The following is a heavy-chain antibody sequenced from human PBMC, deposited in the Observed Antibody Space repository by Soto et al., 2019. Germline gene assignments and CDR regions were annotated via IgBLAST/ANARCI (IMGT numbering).Heavy chain of an antibody. J-gene: IGHJ4*02. V-gene: IGHV3-48*01. CDR2: ISSTGNTI. Sequence: PGGPLRLSCAASGFTFSTYSMNWVRQAPGKGLEWVSYISSTGNTIYYPDSVKGRFTISRDTAKKSLYLQMNSLRAEDTAVYYCARSGYFDYWGQGTLVTVSS. D-gene: IGHD2-8*02. CDR3: ARSGYFDY. CDR1: GFTFSTYS.